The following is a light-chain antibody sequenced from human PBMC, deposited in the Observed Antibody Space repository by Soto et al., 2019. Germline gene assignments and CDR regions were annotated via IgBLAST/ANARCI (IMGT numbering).Light chain of an antibody. Sequence: EIVMTQSPATLSVSPGERATLSCSASRSVINNLAWYQQKPGQAPRLLIYGASTRATGIPARFIGSGSGTEFTLTISSLEPEDFAVYYCQQRSNWHPITFGQGTRLEIK. V-gene: IGKV3-15*01. CDR2: GAS. CDR3: QQRSNWHPIT. CDR1: RSVINN. J-gene: IGKJ5*01.